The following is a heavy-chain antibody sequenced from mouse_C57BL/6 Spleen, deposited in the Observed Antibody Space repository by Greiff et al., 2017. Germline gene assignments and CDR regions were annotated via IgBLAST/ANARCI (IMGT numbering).Heavy chain of an antibody. J-gene: IGHJ2*01. CDR2: IYPGGGYT. D-gene: IGHD1-1*02. Sequence: QVQLQQSGAELVRPGTSVKMSCKASGYTFTNYWIGWAKQRPGHGLEWIGDIYPGGGYTNYNEKFKGKATLTADKSSSTAYMQFSHLTSEDSAICYCARSGGYYFDYWGQGTTLTVSS. CDR1: GYTFTNYW. CDR3: ARSGGYYFDY. V-gene: IGHV1-63*01.